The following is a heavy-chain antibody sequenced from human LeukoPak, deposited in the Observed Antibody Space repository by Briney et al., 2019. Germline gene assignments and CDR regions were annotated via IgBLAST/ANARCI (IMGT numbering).Heavy chain of an antibody. CDR3: STHDGDGNDY. CDR2: INTDGSIT. Sequence: GGSLRLSCAASGFTFSDYWIHWVRQAPGKGLVWVSRINTDGSITNYADSVKGRFSISRDNAKNTLYLQMSSLRAEDTVVYYCSTHDGDGNDYWGQGTLVTVSS. V-gene: IGHV3-74*01. J-gene: IGHJ4*02. CDR1: GFTFSDYW. D-gene: IGHD2-21*01.